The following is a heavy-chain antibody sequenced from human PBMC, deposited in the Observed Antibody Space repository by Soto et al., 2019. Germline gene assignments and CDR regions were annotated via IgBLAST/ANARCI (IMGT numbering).Heavy chain of an antibody. V-gene: IGHV4-59*01. Sequence: SETLSLTCTVSGDSISAYSLSWVRQPPGKGLEWIGNIHYNGNTKYNPSLKSRVTMSVDTSKNQFSLKLISVTAADTAVYYCARASGHKTTVALYYWGQGTLVTVSS. CDR2: IHYNGNT. CDR3: ARASGHKTTVALYY. J-gene: IGHJ4*02. CDR1: GDSISAYS. D-gene: IGHD4-17*01.